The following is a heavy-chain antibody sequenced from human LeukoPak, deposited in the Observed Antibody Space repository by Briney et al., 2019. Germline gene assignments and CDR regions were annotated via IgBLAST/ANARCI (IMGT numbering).Heavy chain of an antibody. J-gene: IGHJ4*02. CDR1: GGSISSSSYY. CDR2: IYYSGST. Sequence: SETLSLTCTVSGGSISSSSYYWGWIRQPPGKGLEWIGSIYYSGSTYYNPSLKSRVTISVDTSKNQFSLKLCSVTAADTAVYYCARSSLYSGSYFDYWGQGTLVTVSS. CDR3: ARSSLYSGSYFDY. V-gene: IGHV4-39*07. D-gene: IGHD1-26*01.